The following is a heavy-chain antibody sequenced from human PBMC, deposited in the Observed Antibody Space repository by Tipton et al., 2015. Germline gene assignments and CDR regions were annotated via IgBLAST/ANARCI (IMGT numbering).Heavy chain of an antibody. J-gene: IGHJ3*01. Sequence: QLVQSGGGLGQPGGALRVSCRASGFIVNTYAMSWVRQAPGKGLEWVSGFSGSGDTTYYADSVKGRFTVSRDTSRNTLYLQMSSLRAEDTAVYYCADGRRLISGSYILPWGQGTMVTVSS. CDR1: GFIVNTYA. CDR2: FSGSGDTT. V-gene: IGHV3-23*04. CDR3: ADGRRLISGSYILP. D-gene: IGHD1-26*01.